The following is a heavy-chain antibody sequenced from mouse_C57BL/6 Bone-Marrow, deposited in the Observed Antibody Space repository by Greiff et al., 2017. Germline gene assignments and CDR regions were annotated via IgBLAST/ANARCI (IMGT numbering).Heavy chain of an antibody. CDR2: IYPRSGNT. D-gene: IGHD2-4*01. J-gene: IGHJ2*01. Sequence: QVQLKESGAELARPGASVKLSCKASGYTFTSYGISWVKQRTGQGLEWIGEIYPRSGNTYYNEKFKGKATLTADKSSRTAYMELRSLTSEESAVYFCAREDNDYVDFDYWGQGTTLTVSS. CDR3: AREDNDYVDFDY. V-gene: IGHV1-81*01. CDR1: GYTFTSYG.